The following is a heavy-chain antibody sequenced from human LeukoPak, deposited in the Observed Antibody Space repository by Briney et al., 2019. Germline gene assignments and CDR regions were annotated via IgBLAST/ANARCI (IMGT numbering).Heavy chain of an antibody. CDR2: IYHSGST. V-gene: IGHV4-4*02. D-gene: IGHD3-9*01. J-gene: IGHJ6*04. CDR3: ARGHYDILTGYHYGMDV. CDR1: GGSISSNNW. Sequence: SGTLSLTCAVSGGSISSNNWWSWVRQPPGKGLEWIGEIYHSGSTNYNPSLKSRVTISVDKSKNQFSLKLSSVTAADTAVYYCARGHYDILTGYHYGMDVWGKGTTVTVSS.